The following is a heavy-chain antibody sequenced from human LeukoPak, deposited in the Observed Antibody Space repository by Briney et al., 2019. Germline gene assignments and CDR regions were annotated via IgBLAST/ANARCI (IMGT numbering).Heavy chain of an antibody. CDR3: AREMATKAYVIDC. J-gene: IGHJ4*02. CDR2: MNPNSGST. D-gene: IGHD5-24*01. Sequence: GASVKVSCKASGYTFTSYDINWVRQATGQGLEWMGWMNPNSGSTGYAQKFQGRVTMTRNTSVSTAYMELSSLRSEDTAVYYCAREMATKAYVIDCWGQGTLVTVSS. CDR1: GYTFTSYD. V-gene: IGHV1-8*01.